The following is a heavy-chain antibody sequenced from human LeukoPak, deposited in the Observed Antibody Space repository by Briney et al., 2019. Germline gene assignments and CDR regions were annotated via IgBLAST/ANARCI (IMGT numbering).Heavy chain of an antibody. Sequence: ASVKVSCKASGYTFTSYDINWVRQATGQGLEWMGWMNPNSGNTGYAQKFQGRVTITRNTSISTAYMELSSLRSEDTAVYYCANYPTGSSGWYEEFDYWGQGTLVTVSS. CDR1: GYTFTSYD. J-gene: IGHJ4*02. V-gene: IGHV1-8*03. CDR3: ANYPTGSSGWYEEFDY. CDR2: MNPNSGNT. D-gene: IGHD6-19*01.